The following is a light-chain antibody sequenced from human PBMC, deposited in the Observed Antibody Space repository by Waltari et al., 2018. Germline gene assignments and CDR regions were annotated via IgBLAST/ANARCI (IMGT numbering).Light chain of an antibody. CDR1: SSDVGGYKY. V-gene: IGLV2-14*03. CDR2: DVN. CDR3: NSFTLGTALLV. J-gene: IGLJ2*01. Sequence: QSALTQPASVSGSPGQSITISCTGTSSDVGGYKYVSWYQQHPGKAPKLIIYDVNNRPAGVSHLLSGSKSANPASLTISGLQAEDEADYYGNSFTLGTALLVFGGGTKLTVL.